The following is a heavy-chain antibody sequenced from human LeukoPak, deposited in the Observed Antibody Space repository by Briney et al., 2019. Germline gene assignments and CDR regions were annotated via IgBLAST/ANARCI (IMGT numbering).Heavy chain of an antibody. D-gene: IGHD1-26*01. Sequence: PSETLSLTCTVSGGSISTYYWNWMRQPPGKGLEWIGYLYNSGSTNYNPSLKSRLTISVDMSKNQLSLKLSSVTAADTAVYYCARGVTSPLDAFDIWGQGTRVTVSS. V-gene: IGHV4-59*01. J-gene: IGHJ3*02. CDR3: ARGVTSPLDAFDI. CDR2: LYNSGST. CDR1: GGSISTYY.